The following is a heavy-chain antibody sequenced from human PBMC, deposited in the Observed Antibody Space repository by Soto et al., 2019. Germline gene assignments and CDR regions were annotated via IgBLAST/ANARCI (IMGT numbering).Heavy chain of an antibody. J-gene: IGHJ4*02. CDR3: AREPPATVTTFHNFDY. D-gene: IGHD4-17*01. CDR1: GFTVSSNY. V-gene: IGHV3-53*04. CDR2: IYSGGST. Sequence: GGSLRLSCAASGFTVSSNYMSWVRQAPGKGLEWVSVIYSGGSTYYADSVKGRFTISRHNSKNTLYLQMNSLRAEDTAVYYCAREPPATVTTFHNFDYWGQGTLVTVSS.